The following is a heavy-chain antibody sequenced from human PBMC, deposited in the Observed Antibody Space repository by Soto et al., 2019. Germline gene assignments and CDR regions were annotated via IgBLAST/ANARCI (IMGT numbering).Heavy chain of an antibody. J-gene: IGHJ4*02. CDR2: ISGSGGST. Sequence: GGSLRLSCAASGFTFSSYAMSWVRQAPGKGLEWVSAISGSGGSTYYADSVKGRFTISRDNSKNTLYRQMNSLRAEDTAVYYCAKDRSYLDYDFWSGFLDWGQGTLVTVSS. CDR1: GFTFSSYA. V-gene: IGHV3-23*01. CDR3: AKDRSYLDYDFWSGFLD. D-gene: IGHD3-3*01.